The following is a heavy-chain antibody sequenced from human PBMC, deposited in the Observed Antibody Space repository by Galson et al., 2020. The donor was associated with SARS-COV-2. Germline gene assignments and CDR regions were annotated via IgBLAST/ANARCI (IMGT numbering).Heavy chain of an antibody. V-gene: IGHV4-59*01. Sequence: ASETLSLTCTVSGGSISTYYWSWIRQPPGKGLEWIGHIYYSGSTNYNPSLKSRVTISVDTSKNQFSLKLTSVTAADTAVYYCARVGYCRGGRCYRGGPYYYGMDVWGQGTTVTVSS. CDR3: ARVGYCRGGRCYRGGPYYYGMDV. D-gene: IGHD2-15*01. CDR1: GGSISTYY. CDR2: IYYSGST. J-gene: IGHJ6*02.